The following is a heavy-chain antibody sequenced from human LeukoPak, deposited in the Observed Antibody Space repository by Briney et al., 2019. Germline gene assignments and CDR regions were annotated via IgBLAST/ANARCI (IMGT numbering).Heavy chain of an antibody. V-gene: IGHV4-39*01. CDR3: ARQSTKGNSGWFFDF. CDR2: IYYSGST. CDR1: GDSINSPGYY. Sequence: PSETLSLTCTVSGDSINSPGYYWGWIRQPPGKGLEWIGSIYYSGSTYYKPSLKSRVTISVDTSKNQFSLKVSSVTAADTALYYCARQSTKGNSGWFFDFWGQGRLATVSS. D-gene: IGHD6-19*01. J-gene: IGHJ4*02.